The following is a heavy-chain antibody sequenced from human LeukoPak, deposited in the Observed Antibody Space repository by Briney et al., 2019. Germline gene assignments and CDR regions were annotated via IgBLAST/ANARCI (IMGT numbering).Heavy chain of an antibody. CDR2: INPNSGGT. D-gene: IGHD3-3*01. J-gene: IGHJ4*02. CDR1: GYTFTGYY. CDR3: ARAQYYDFWSGYPKFPYYFDY. V-gene: IGHV1-2*02. Sequence: ASVKVSCKASGYTFTGYYMHWVRQAPGQGLEWMGWINPNSGGTNYAQKFQGRVTMTRDTSISTAYMELSRLRSDDTAVYYCARAQYYDFWSGYPKFPYYFDYWGQGTLVTVSS.